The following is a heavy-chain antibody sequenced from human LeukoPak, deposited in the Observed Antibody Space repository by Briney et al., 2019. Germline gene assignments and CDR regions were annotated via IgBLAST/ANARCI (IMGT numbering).Heavy chain of an antibody. CDR1: GGSISSYY. CDR3: ASHDSSGMAVGDAFDT. D-gene: IGHD3-22*01. Sequence: SETLSLTCTVSGGSISSYYWSWIRQPPGKGLEWIGYIYYSGSTNYNPSLKSRVTISVDTSKNQFSLKLSSVTAADTAVYYCASHDSSGMAVGDAFDTWGQGTMVTVSS. J-gene: IGHJ3*02. CDR2: IYYSGST. V-gene: IGHV4-59*01.